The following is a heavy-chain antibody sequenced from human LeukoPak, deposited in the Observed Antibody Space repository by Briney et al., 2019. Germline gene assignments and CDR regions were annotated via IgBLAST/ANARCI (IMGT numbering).Heavy chain of an antibody. CDR1: GRPFSAYY. CDR2: IHHSGST. D-gene: IGHD3-22*01. CDR3: ATFSDSSKINFDY. V-gene: IGHV4-34*01. Sequence: SETLSLTCAMDGRPFSAYYWSWIRQPPGRGLEWIGEIHHSGSTTYNPSLKSRLTISVDTSKNQFSLKLSSVTAADTAVYYCATFSDSSKINFDYWGQGILVTVSS. J-gene: IGHJ4*02.